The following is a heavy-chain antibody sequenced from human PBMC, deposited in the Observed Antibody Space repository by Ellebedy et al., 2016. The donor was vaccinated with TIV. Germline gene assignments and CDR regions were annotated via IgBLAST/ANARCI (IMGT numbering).Heavy chain of an antibody. CDR1: GFTFSTYW. CDR2: INPDGSST. V-gene: IGHV3-74*01. CDR3: ARAKAGTGSSDY. Sequence: GESLNISCAASGFTFSTYWMHWVRQGPGKGLLWVSRINPDGSSTSYADSVKGRFTISRDNAKNTLYLQMNSLRAEDTAVDYCARAKAGTGSSDYWGQGTLVTVSS. D-gene: IGHD3-10*01. J-gene: IGHJ4*02.